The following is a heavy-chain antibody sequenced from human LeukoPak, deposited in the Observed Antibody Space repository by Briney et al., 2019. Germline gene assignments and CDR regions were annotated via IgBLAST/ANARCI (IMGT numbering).Heavy chain of an antibody. CDR1: GYTFTSYG. V-gene: IGHV1-18*04. Sequence: ASVKVSCKASGYTFTSYGISWVRQAPGQGLERMGWISAYNGNTNYAQKLQGRVTMTTDTSTSTAYMELRSLRSDDTAVYYCARDRAPPYYYYGMNVWGKGTTVTVSS. J-gene: IGHJ6*04. CDR2: ISAYNGNT. CDR3: ARDRAPPYYYYGMNV.